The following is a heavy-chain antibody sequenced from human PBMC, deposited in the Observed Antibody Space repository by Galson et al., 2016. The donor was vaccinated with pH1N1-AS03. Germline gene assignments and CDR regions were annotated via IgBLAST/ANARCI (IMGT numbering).Heavy chain of an antibody. CDR1: GYIFTNFY. CDR3: ARDPRGPCSSATCATTYYFDMDV. Sequence: SVKVSCKASGYIFTNFYVHWVRQAPGQGLEWMGWINPNNGVTDYAQKFEAWVTMTGDTSISTAYLELYGLKSDDTAVYYCARDPRGPCSSATCATTYYFDMDVWGQGTTVFVSS. D-gene: IGHD1-26*01. J-gene: IGHJ6*02. V-gene: IGHV1-2*04. CDR2: INPNNGVT.